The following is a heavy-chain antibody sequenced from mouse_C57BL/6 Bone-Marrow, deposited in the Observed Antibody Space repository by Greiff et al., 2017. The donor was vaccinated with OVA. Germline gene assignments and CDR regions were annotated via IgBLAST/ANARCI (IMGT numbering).Heavy chain of an antibody. CDR2: IDPEDGDT. J-gene: IGHJ1*03. D-gene: IGHD1-1*01. CDR3: TTYYYGSRRDWYFDV. Sequence: EVQLQQSGAELVRPGASVKLSCTASGFNIKDYYMHWVKQRPEQGLEWIGRIDPEDGDTEYAPKFQGKATMTADTSSNTAYLQLSSLTSEDTAVYYCTTYYYGSRRDWYFDVWGTGTTVTVSS. CDR1: GFNIKDYY. V-gene: IGHV14-1*01.